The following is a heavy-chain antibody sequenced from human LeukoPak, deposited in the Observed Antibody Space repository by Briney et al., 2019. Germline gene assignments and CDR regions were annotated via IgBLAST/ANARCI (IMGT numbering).Heavy chain of an antibody. CDR2: ISSSSSTI. CDR3: ARVGAVGAGDG. D-gene: IGHD1-26*01. J-gene: IGHJ4*02. Sequence: PGGSLRLSCAASGFTFSSYSMNWVRQAPGKGLEWVSYISSSSSTIYYADSVKGRFTISRDNAKNSLYLQMNSLRAEDTAVYYCARVGAVGAGDGWGQGTLVTVSS. CDR1: GFTFSSYS. V-gene: IGHV3-48*01.